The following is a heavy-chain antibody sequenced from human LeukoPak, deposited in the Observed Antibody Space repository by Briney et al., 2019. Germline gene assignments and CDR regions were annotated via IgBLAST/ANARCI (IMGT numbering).Heavy chain of an antibody. D-gene: IGHD6-19*01. Sequence: SETLSLTCTVSDYSISSGYYWGWIRQPPGKGLEWIGSIYHNGVTYSNASLRSRLSISVDKSKNQFSLKLSSVTAADTAVYYCVQRLGQWLAPTHFDYWGQGTLVTVSS. J-gene: IGHJ4*02. V-gene: IGHV4-38-2*02. CDR1: DYSISSGYY. CDR2: IYHNGVT. CDR3: VQRLGQWLAPTHFDY.